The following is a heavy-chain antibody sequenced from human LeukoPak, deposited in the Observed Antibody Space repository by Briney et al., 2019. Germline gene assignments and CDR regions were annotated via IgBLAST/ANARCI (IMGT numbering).Heavy chain of an antibody. CDR3: ARKGIYYYYYMDV. V-gene: IGHV3-48*03. Sequence: GGSLRLSCAASGFTFSSYEMNWVRQAPGKGLEWVSYISSSGSTIYYADSVKGRFTISRDNAKNSLYLQMNSLRAEDTAVYYCARKGIYYYYYMDVWGKGTTVTVSS. CDR1: GFTFSSYE. J-gene: IGHJ6*03. CDR2: ISSSGSTI.